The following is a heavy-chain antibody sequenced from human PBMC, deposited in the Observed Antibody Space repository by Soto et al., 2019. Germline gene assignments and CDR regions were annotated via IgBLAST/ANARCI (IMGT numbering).Heavy chain of an antibody. V-gene: IGHV1-46*01. CDR2: INPSGGST. D-gene: IGHD5-12*01. Sequence: ASVKVSCKASGYTFTSYYMHWVRQAPGQGLEWMGIINPSGGSTSYAQKFQGRVTMTRDTSTSTVYMELSSLRSEDTGVYYCARRGGGYNPWYYYGMDVWGQGTTVTVSS. J-gene: IGHJ6*02. CDR1: GYTFTSYY. CDR3: ARRGGGYNPWYYYGMDV.